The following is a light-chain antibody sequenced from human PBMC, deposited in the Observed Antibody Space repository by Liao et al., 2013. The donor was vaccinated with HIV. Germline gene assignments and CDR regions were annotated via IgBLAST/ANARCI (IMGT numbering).Light chain of an antibody. CDR3: QAWDSSTGV. Sequence: SYELTQPPSVSVAPGKTARITCGGNNIGSKSVHWYQQKPGPAPVLVIYQDSKRPSGIPERFSGSNSGNTATLTISGTQAMDEADYYCQAWDSSTGVFGTGTKVTVL. CDR2: QDS. V-gene: IGLV3-21*01. J-gene: IGLJ1*01. CDR1: NIGSKS.